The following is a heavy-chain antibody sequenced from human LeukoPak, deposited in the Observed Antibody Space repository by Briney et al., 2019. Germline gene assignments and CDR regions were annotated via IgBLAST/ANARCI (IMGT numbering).Heavy chain of an antibody. CDR1: GGSFSGYY. Sequence: SETLSLTCAVYGGSFSGYYWSWIRQPPGKGLEWIGEIYHSGSTNYNPSLKSRVTISVDKSKNQFSLKLSSVTAAGTAVYYCASYSGSQGDAFDIWGQGTMVTVSS. CDR2: IYHSGST. CDR3: ASYSGSQGDAFDI. J-gene: IGHJ3*02. V-gene: IGHV4-34*01. D-gene: IGHD1-26*01.